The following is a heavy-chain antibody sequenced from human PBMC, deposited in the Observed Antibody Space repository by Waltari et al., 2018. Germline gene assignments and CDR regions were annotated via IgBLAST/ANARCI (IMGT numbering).Heavy chain of an antibody. Sequence: EVQLVESGGGLVHPGWSLRLSCAASGFTFSSYLMRWVRQAPGKGLEWVANIKQDGSEKYYVDSVKGRFTISRDNAKNSLYLQMNSLKTEDTAVYYCTRAGRMSSGWYSWFDPWGQGTLVTVSS. J-gene: IGHJ5*02. CDR2: IKQDGSEK. V-gene: IGHV3-7*03. CDR3: TRAGRMSSGWYSWFDP. D-gene: IGHD6-19*01. CDR1: GFTFSSYL.